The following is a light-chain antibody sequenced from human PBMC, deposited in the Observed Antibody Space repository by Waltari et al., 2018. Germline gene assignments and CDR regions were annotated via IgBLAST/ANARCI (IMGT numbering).Light chain of an antibody. CDR2: KSS. J-gene: IGKJ2*01. CDR3: HHYDNYPVA. Sequence: DIQMTQSPSTLSASVGDRVSITCRASQSISIWLAWYQQRSGKAPKLLISKSSSLESGVPSRFSGSGSGTKFTLTITNLHPDDFATYYCHHYDNYPVAFGQGTKLEIK. V-gene: IGKV1-5*03. CDR1: QSISIW.